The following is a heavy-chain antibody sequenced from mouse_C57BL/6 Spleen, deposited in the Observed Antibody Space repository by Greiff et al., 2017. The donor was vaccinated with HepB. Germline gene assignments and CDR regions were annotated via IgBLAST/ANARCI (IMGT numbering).Heavy chain of an antibody. CDR3: ARYGSDGYYYAMDY. D-gene: IGHD1-1*01. Sequence: EVKVVESEGGLVQPGSSMKLSCTASGFTFSDYYMAWVRQVPEKGLEWVANINYDGSSTYYLDSLKSRFIISRDNAKNILYLQMSSLKSEDTATYYCARYGSDGYYYAMDYWGQGTSVTVSS. CDR1: GFTFSDYY. V-gene: IGHV5-16*01. CDR2: INYDGSST. J-gene: IGHJ4*01.